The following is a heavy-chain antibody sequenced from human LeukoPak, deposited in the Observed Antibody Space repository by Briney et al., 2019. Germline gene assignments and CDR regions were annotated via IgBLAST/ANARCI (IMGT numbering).Heavy chain of an antibody. V-gene: IGHV3-30*02. D-gene: IGHD2/OR15-2a*01. Sequence: GGSLRLSCAASGFTFSSYGMHWVRQAPGKGLEWVAYIQNDGSNEQYADSVKGRFTISRDNSKNTLYLQMNSLRVEDTAVYYCAKDGYYARSDYWGQGTLVTVSS. J-gene: IGHJ4*02. CDR1: GFTFSSYG. CDR2: IQNDGSNE. CDR3: AKDGYYARSDY.